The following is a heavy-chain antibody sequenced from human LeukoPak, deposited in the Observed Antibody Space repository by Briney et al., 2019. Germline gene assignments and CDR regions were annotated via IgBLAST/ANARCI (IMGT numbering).Heavy chain of an antibody. V-gene: IGHV3-15*01. CDR2: IKSKTDGGIT. D-gene: IGHD5-18*01. J-gene: IGHJ3*02. CDR1: GFTFSNAW. CDR3: TTEGYTYGYHSFYI. Sequence: GGSLRLSCAASGFTFSNAWMSWVRQAPGKGLEGVGRIKSKTDGGITDYVAAGKGRFAISREDSKNTLYLQMNSLKTEAAAVYYCTTEGYTYGYHSFYIWGQGTMVTVSS.